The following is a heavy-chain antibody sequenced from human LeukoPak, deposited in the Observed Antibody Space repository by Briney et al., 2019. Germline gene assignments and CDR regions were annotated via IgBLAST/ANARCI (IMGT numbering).Heavy chain of an antibody. V-gene: IGHV3-30*04. CDR1: GFTFSSYA. CDR2: ISFDGVNT. CDR3: ARGAVAVAGFDAFDI. D-gene: IGHD6-19*01. Sequence: GGSLRLSCAASGFTFSSYAMHWVRQAPGKGLEWVAVISFDGVNTFYADSVKGRFTISRDNSKNTLYLQMNSLRAEDTAVYYCARGAVAVAGFDAFDIWGQGTMVTVSS. J-gene: IGHJ3*02.